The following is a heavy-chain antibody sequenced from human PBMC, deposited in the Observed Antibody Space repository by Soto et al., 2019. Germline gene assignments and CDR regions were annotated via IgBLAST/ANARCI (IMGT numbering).Heavy chain of an antibody. Sequence: QVQLVQSGAEVKKPGASVKVSCKASGYTFTGYYMHWVRQAPGQGLEWMGWINPNSGGTNYAQKFQGRVTMTRDTSISTDYMELSRLRSDDTAVYYCAREGPYYYNSSGYPSRAYYFDYWGQGTLATVSS. CDR2: INPNSGGT. CDR3: AREGPYYYNSSGYPSRAYYFDY. CDR1: GYTFTGYY. J-gene: IGHJ4*02. V-gene: IGHV1-2*02. D-gene: IGHD3-22*01.